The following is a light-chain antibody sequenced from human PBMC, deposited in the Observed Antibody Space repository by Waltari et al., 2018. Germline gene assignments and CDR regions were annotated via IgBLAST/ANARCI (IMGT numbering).Light chain of an antibody. CDR3: QTWGTGFRV. CDR2: LNSDGTH. CDR1: SWHSSYA. Sequence: QLVLTQSPSASASLGASVKLTCTLSSWHSSYALAWHHQQPGKGPRYLMKLNSDGTHSKGDGIPDRFSGSSSGAERYLTISSLQSEDEADYYCQTWGTGFRVFGGGTRLTVL. V-gene: IGLV4-69*01. J-gene: IGLJ3*02.